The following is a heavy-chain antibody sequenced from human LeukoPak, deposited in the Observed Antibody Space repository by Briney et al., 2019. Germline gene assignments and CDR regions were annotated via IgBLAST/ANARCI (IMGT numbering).Heavy chain of an antibody. CDR1: GYTFTNSY. CDR2: INPSGGST. J-gene: IGHJ4*02. Sequence: ASVKVSCKASGYTFTNSYIQWVRQAPGQGLEWMGIINPSGGSTSYAQKFQGRVTVTRDTSTSTVYMELSSLRYDDTAVYYCAREGGGRRFDYWGQGTLVTVSS. CDR3: AREGGGRRFDY. V-gene: IGHV1-46*01. D-gene: IGHD3-16*01.